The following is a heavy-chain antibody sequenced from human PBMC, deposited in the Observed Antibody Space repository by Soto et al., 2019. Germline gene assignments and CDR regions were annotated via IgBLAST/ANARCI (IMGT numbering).Heavy chain of an antibody. CDR1: GGTFSSYA. Sequence: QVQLVQSGAEVKKPGSSVKVSCKASGGTFSSYAISWVRQAPGQGLEWMGGIIPIFGTANYAQKFQGRVTITADESTITVYMELSSLRSEDTAVDYCARDCSGGICSTYYYYYDGMAVCCKGPKDTVSS. J-gene: IGHJ6*04. D-gene: IGHD2-15*01. CDR2: IIPIFGTA. V-gene: IGHV1-69*01. CDR3: ARDCSGGICSTYYYYYDGMAV.